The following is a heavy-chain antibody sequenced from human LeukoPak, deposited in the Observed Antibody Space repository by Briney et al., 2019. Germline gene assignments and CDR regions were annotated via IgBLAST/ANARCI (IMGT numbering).Heavy chain of an antibody. CDR3: ARDYYYYMDV. J-gene: IGHJ6*03. CDR2: ISSSGSTI. Sequence: GGSLRLSCAASGFTFSSYEMNWVRKAPGKGLEWVSYISSSGSTIYYADSVKGRFTISRDNAKNSLYLQMNSLRAEDTAVYYCARDYYYYMDVWGKGTTVTISS. V-gene: IGHV3-48*03. CDR1: GFTFSSYE.